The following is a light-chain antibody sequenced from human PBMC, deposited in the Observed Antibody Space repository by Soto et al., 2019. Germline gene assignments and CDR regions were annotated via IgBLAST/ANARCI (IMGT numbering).Light chain of an antibody. CDR3: SSYTSGTNPLV. Sequence: QSVLTQPASVSGSPGQSITISCTGTSSDVGGYIYVSWYQQHPGKAPKLMIYQVNNRPSGVSNRFSGSKSGNTASLTISALQAEDEADYYCSSYTSGTNPLVFGTGTQLTVL. CDR1: SSDVGGYIY. J-gene: IGLJ6*01. CDR2: QVN. V-gene: IGLV2-14*01.